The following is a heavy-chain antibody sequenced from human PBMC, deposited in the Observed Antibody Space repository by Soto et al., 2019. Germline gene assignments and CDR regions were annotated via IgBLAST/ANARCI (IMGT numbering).Heavy chain of an antibody. CDR1: GGSISSYY. D-gene: IGHD3-10*01. V-gene: IGHV4-59*01. CDR3: ARDRGGYLPYYYYGMDV. CDR2: IYYSGST. Sequence: SETLSLTCTVSGGSISSYYWSWIRQPPGKGLEWIGYIYYSGSTNYNPSLKSRVTISVDTSKNQFSLKLSSVTAADTAVYYCARDRGGYLPYYYYGMDVWGQGTTVTVSS. J-gene: IGHJ6*02.